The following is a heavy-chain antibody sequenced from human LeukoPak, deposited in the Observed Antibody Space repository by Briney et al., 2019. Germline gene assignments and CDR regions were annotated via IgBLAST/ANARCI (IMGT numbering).Heavy chain of an antibody. J-gene: IGHJ4*02. Sequence: ASVKVSCKASGGTFSSYAINWVRQAPGQGLEWMGRIIPIFGIANYAQKFQGRVTITADKSTSTAYMELSSLRSEDTAVYYCARDARELPFDYWGQGTLVTISS. D-gene: IGHD1-26*01. V-gene: IGHV1-69*04. CDR3: ARDARELPFDY. CDR1: GGTFSSYA. CDR2: IIPIFGIA.